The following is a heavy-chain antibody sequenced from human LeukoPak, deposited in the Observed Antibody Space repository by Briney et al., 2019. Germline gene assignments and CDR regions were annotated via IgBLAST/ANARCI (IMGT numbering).Heavy chain of an antibody. V-gene: IGHV1-18*01. CDR1: GYTFTSYG. Sequence: GASVKVSCTASGYTFTSYGISWVRQAPGQGLEWMGWISAYNGNTNYAQKLQGRVTMTTDTSTSTAYMELRSLRSDDTAVYYCAKKLRASGDYRLGPLDYWGQGTLVTVSS. CDR2: ISAYNGNT. CDR3: AKKLRASGDYRLGPLDY. D-gene: IGHD4-17*01. J-gene: IGHJ4*02.